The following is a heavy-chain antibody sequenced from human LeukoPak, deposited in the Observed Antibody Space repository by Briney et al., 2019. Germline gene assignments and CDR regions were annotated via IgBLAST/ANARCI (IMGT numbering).Heavy chain of an antibody. V-gene: IGHV4-34*01. Sequence: SETLSLTCAVYGGSFSGYYWSWIRQPPGKGLEWIGEINHSGSTNYNPSLKSRVTITVDTSKNQFSLKLSPVTAADTAVYYCARGGYPGWFDPWGQGNLVTVSS. CDR3: ARGGYPGWFDP. J-gene: IGHJ5*02. CDR1: GGSFSGYY. CDR2: INHSGST. D-gene: IGHD5-18*01.